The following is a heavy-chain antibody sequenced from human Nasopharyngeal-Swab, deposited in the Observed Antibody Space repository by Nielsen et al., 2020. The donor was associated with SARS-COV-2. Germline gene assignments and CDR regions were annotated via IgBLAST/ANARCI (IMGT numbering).Heavy chain of an antibody. CDR1: GGTFSSYA. J-gene: IGHJ4*02. CDR2: IIPIFGTA. D-gene: IGHD2-2*01. V-gene: IGHV1-69*05. Sequence: SVKVSCKASGGTFSSYAISWVRQAPGQGLEWMGGIIPIFGTASYAQKFQGRVTMTRDTSTSTVYMELSSLRSEDTAVYYCARLDVVPAAMIAAAGVDYWGQGTLVTVSS. CDR3: ARLDVVPAAMIAAAGVDY.